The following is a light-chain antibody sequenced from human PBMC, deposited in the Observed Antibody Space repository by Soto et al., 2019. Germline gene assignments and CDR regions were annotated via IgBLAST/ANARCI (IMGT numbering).Light chain of an antibody. V-gene: IGLV1-47*01. CDR2: RDN. CDR1: SSNIGSTY. Sequence: QSVLTQPPSASGTPGQRVTISCSGSSSNIGSTYVHWYQQLPGTAPKLLIYRDNQRPSGVPDRFSGSKSGTSASLAISGLRSEDEADYFCAAWDDSLSGLKFGGGTKVTVL. J-gene: IGLJ3*02. CDR3: AAWDDSLSGLK.